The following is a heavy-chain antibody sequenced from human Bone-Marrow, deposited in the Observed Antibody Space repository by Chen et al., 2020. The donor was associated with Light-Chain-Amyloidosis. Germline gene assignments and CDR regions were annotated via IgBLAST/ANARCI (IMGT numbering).Heavy chain of an antibody. Sequence: EVQLVESGGGLLQRGGSLRLSCAASGFAFSSYAMSWVRQAPGKGLAWGSTISGSGGSRYYGASVKGRLTISRVNSKNALFLQMNSLRAEDTAVYYCAKDISYDDILPGYPADAFDIWGQGTMVTVSS. J-gene: IGHJ3*02. CDR1: GFAFSSYA. CDR2: ISGSGGSR. D-gene: IGHD3-9*01. CDR3: AKDISYDDILPGYPADAFDI. V-gene: IGHV3-23*04.